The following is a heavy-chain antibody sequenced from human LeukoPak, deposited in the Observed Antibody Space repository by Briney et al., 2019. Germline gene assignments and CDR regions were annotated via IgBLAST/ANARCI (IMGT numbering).Heavy chain of an antibody. V-gene: IGHV1-2*02. J-gene: IGHJ5*02. CDR3: ARDLDCSSTSCYIP. D-gene: IGHD2-2*02. Sequence: ASVKVSCKASGYTFTGYYMHWVRQAPRQGLEWMGWINPNSGGTNYAQKFQGRVTMTRDTSISTAYMELSRLRSDDTAVYYCARDLDCSSTSCYIPWGQGTLVTVSS. CDR1: GYTFTGYY. CDR2: INPNSGGT.